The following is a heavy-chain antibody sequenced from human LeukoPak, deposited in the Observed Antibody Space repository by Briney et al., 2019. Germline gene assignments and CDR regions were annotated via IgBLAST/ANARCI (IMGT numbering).Heavy chain of an antibody. D-gene: IGHD6-13*01. CDR1: GYTFRDYY. J-gene: IGHJ4*02. Sequence: ASVKVSCKASGYTFRDYYIHWVRQAPGQGLEWMGWMNPNSGNTGYAQKFQGRVTMTRNTSVSTAYMELSSLRSEDTAVYYCARGHGSSWYKGVEDYWGQGTLVTVSS. CDR2: MNPNSGNT. V-gene: IGHV1-8*02. CDR3: ARGHGSSWYKGVEDY.